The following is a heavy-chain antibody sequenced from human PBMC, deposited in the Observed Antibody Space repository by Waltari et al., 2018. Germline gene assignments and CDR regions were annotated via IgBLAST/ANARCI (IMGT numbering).Heavy chain of an antibody. D-gene: IGHD3-10*01. Sequence: QVQLQESGPALVKPSETVSLTCTVSGDSISSYYWRWIRQPPGKGLEWFGGIYYSGSTNYNPSLKSLVTLSVDTSKNQFSLKLSSVTAADTAVYYCARALQPGVRVVMAFDPWGQGTLVTVSS. V-gene: IGHV4-59*01. J-gene: IGHJ5*02. CDR2: IYYSGST. CDR1: GDSISSYY. CDR3: ARALQPGVRVVMAFDP.